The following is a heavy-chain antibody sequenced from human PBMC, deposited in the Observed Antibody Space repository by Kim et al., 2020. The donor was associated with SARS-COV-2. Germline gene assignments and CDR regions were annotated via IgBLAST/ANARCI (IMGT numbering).Heavy chain of an antibody. Sequence: SETLSLTCTVSGGSISSYYWSWIRQPPGKGLEWIGYIYYSGSTNYNPSLKSRVTISVDTSKNQFSLKLSSVTAADTAVYYCARVMVRGVIRGPDAFDIWGQGTMVTVSS. V-gene: IGHV4-59*01. CDR2: IYYSGST. D-gene: IGHD3-10*01. CDR3: ARVMVRGVIRGPDAFDI. CDR1: GGSISSYY. J-gene: IGHJ3*02.